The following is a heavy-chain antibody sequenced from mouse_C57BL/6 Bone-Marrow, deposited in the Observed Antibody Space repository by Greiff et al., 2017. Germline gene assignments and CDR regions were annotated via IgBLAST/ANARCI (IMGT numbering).Heavy chain of an antibody. CDR1: GFTFSDYG. CDR3: ARMGLRFDY. J-gene: IGHJ2*01. V-gene: IGHV5-17*01. Sequence: EVKLVESGGGLVKPGGSLKLSCAASGFTFSDYGMHWVRQAPEKGLEWVAYISSGSSTIYYADTVKGRFTISRDNAKNTLFLQMTSLRSEDTAMYYCARMGLRFDYWGQGTTLTVSS. CDR2: ISSGSSTI. D-gene: IGHD2-4*01.